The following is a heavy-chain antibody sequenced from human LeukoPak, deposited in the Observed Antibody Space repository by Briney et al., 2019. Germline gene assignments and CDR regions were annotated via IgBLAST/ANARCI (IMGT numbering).Heavy chain of an antibody. Sequence: SETLSLTCTVSGGSISSSSYYWGWIRQPPGKGLEWIGFICYTGSTYYNPSLKSRVTISVDTSKNQFSLKLSSVTAADTAVYYCARHEASSSWYYFDLWGQGTLVTVSS. CDR1: GGSISSSSYY. D-gene: IGHD6-13*01. V-gene: IGHV4-39*01. CDR3: ARHEASSSWYYFDL. CDR2: ICYTGST. J-gene: IGHJ4*02.